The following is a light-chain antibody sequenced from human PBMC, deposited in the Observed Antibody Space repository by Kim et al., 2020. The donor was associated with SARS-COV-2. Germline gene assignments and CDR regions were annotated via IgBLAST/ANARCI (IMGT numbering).Light chain of an antibody. CDR3: QQYGISSQYT. CDR2: GAS. CDR1: QSVTSNY. J-gene: IGKJ2*01. V-gene: IGKV3-20*01. Sequence: EIVLTQSPVTLSLSPGERATLSCRASQSVTSNYLAWYQQNPGQAPRLLIYGASSRATGIPDRFSGSGSGTDFTLTISRLEPEDFVVYYCQQYGISSQYTFGQGTKLEI.